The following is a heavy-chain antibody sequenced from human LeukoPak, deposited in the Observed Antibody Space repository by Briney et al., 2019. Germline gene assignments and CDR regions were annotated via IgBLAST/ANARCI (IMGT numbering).Heavy chain of an antibody. CDR1: GFTFSGHW. CDR3: ARGDRGTAAGNNWFNP. D-gene: IGHD6-13*01. Sequence: GSLRLSCTASGFTFSGHWIHWVRQPPGMGLVWVSRINERGTDSMYAESVKGRFTISRDNSKNTLYLQMNSLRVEDTAVYYCARGDRGTAAGNNWFNPWGQGTLVTVSS. V-gene: IGHV3-74*03. J-gene: IGHJ5*02. CDR2: INERGTDS.